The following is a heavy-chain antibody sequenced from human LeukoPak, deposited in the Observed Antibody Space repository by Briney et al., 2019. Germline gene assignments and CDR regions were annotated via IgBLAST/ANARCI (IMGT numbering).Heavy chain of an antibody. V-gene: IGHV3-23*01. CDR1: GFIFSSYS. J-gene: IGHJ6*02. D-gene: IGHD6-13*01. CDR3: AKAASSSWPSYYYGMDV. Sequence: GGSLRLSCAASGFIFSSYSMSWVRQAPGKGLEWVSVITGSGGDTYYADSVKGRFTISKDNSKNTVYLQMSSLRVDDTAVYYCAKAASSSWPSYYYGMDVWGQGTTVTVSS. CDR2: ITGSGGDT.